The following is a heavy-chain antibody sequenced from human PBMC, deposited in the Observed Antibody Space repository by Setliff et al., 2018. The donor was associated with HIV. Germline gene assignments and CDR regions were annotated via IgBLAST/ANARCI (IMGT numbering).Heavy chain of an antibody. CDR3: VRTGSSTSWGVYHYYYMDI. CDR2: IYYSGTT. V-gene: IGHV4-39*01. J-gene: IGHJ6*03. Sequence: PSETLSLTCTLAGGSISRSNYVWGWIRQSPGKGLEWIGSIYYSGTTYYNPSLKSRVTVSTDTSKNQFSLEVTSMTAADTAVYYCVRTGSSTSWGVYHYYYMDIWGKGTTVTVSS. CDR1: GGSISRSNYV. D-gene: IGHD3-10*01.